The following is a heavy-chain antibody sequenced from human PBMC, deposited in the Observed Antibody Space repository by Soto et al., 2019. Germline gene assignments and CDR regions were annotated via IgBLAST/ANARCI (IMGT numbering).Heavy chain of an antibody. V-gene: IGHV1-69*02. CDR2: IIPILGVA. Sequence: SVKVSCKASVGTFSSYTISWVRQAPGQGLEWMGRIIPILGVANYAQKFQGRVTITADKSTSTAYMELSSLRSEDTAVYYCARAPRPLMTTVVTELDYWGQGTLVTVSS. CDR3: ARAPRPLMTTVVTELDY. J-gene: IGHJ4*02. D-gene: IGHD4-17*01. CDR1: VGTFSSYT.